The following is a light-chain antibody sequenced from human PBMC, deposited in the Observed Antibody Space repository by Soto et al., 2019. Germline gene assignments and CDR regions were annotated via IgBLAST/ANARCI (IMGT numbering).Light chain of an antibody. CDR2: GAS. J-gene: IGKJ3*01. CDR3: QPYGSSLFT. Sequence: EIVLTQSPGTLSLSPGERATLSCRASQSVSSSYLAWYQQKPGQAPRLLIYGASSRATGIPDRFSGSGSGTDFTLTISRLEPEDFAVYYCQPYGSSLFTFGPGTKVAI. CDR1: QSVSSSY. V-gene: IGKV3-20*01.